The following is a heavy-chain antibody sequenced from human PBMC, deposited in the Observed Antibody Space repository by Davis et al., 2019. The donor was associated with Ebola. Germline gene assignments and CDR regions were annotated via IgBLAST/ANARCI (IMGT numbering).Heavy chain of an antibody. J-gene: IGHJ5*02. V-gene: IGHV4-34*01. CDR2: INHSGST. Sequence: PSETLSLTCAVYGGSFSGYQWSWIRQPPGKGLEWIGEINHSGSTNYNPSLKSRVTISVDTSKNQFSLKLSSVTAADTAVYYCARGRAVVPAAILGLWLGWFDPWGQGTLVTVSS. CDR1: GGSFSGYQ. CDR3: ARGRAVVPAAILGLWLGWFDP. D-gene: IGHD2-2*02.